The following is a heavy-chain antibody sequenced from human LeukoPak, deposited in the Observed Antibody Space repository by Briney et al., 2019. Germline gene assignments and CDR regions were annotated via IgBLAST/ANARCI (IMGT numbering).Heavy chain of an antibody. J-gene: IGHJ3*02. V-gene: IGHV3-7*01. CDR2: IKQDGSEK. Sequence: GGSLRLSCAASGFTFSSYWMSWVRQAPGKGPEWVANIKQDGSEKYYVDSVKGRFTISRDNAKNSLYLQMNSLRAEDTAVYYCARPDYGGNSEADAFDIWGQGTMVTVSS. CDR3: ARPDYGGNSEADAFDI. D-gene: IGHD4-23*01. CDR1: GFTFSSYW.